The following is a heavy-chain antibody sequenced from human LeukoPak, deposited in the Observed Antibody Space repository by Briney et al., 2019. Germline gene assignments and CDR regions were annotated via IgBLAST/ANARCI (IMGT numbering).Heavy chain of an antibody. CDR3: ARGITRYYDSSGYADY. V-gene: IGHV3-7*01. Sequence: GGSLRLSCAASGFTFSSYWMSWVRQAPGKGLEWVANIKQDGSEKYYADSVKGRFTISRDNAKNSLYLQMNSLRAEDTAVYYCARGITRYYDSSGYADYWGQGTLVTVSS. D-gene: IGHD3-22*01. CDR1: GFTFSSYW. CDR2: IKQDGSEK. J-gene: IGHJ4*02.